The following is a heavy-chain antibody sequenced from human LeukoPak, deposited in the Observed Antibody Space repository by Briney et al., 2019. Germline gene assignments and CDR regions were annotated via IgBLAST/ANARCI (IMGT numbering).Heavy chain of an antibody. Sequence: ASVKVSCKASGYTFTSYGISWVRQAPGQGLEWMGWISAYNGNTNYSQKLQGRVTMTTDTTTSTTYMQLRSLRSDDTAVYYCARSYGSGRYYYYYYYLDVWGKGRTVGVYS. CDR2: ISAYNGNT. CDR1: GYTFTSYG. CDR3: ARSYGSGRYYYYYYYLDV. D-gene: IGHD3-10*01. J-gene: IGHJ6*03. V-gene: IGHV1-18*01.